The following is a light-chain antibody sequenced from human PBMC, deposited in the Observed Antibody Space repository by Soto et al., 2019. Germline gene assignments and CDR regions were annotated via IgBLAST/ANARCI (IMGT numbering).Light chain of an antibody. CDR1: QSVGSF. CDR3: QQRNSWPPTFT. V-gene: IGKV3-11*01. Sequence: EIVLTQSPATLSLSPGARAPLSCRASQSVGSFLAWYQQKPGQAPRLLIYDTSIRATGIPARFSGSGSGTDFTLTLSSLEPEDFAVYYCQQRNSWPPTFTFGQGTRLEIK. J-gene: IGKJ5*01. CDR2: DTS.